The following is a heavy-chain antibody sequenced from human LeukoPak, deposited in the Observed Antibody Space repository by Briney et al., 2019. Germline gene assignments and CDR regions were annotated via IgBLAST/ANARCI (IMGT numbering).Heavy chain of an antibody. V-gene: IGHV4-39*07. CDR2: IYYSGST. CDR1: GGSISSSSYY. Sequence: SETLSLTCTVSGGSISSSSYYWGWIRQPPGKGLEWIGSIYYSGSTYYNPSLKSRVTILVDTSKNQFSLKLSSVTAADTAVYYCARDGHYYGSGSLYFDYWGQGTLVTVSS. J-gene: IGHJ4*02. CDR3: ARDGHYYGSGSLYFDY. D-gene: IGHD3-10*01.